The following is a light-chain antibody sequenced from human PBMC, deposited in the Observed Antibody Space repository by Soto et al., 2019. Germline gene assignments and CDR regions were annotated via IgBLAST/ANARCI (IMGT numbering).Light chain of an antibody. J-gene: IGKJ1*01. V-gene: IGKV3-20*01. Sequence: EIVLTQSPGTLSLSPGQRATLSCRASESISRDYLAWYQQRLGQAPRLLIYGASSGATGIPDRFSGSGSGTDFTLTISRLEPEDFAVYYCQQYDIWPPTFGQGTKVDIK. CDR3: QQYDIWPPT. CDR2: GAS. CDR1: ESISRDY.